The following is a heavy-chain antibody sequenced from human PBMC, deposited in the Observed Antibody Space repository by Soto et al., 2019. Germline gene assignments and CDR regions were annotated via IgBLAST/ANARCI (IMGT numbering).Heavy chain of an antibody. J-gene: IGHJ4*02. CDR2: ISYSGNT. CDR1: GVSITSYY. V-gene: IGHV4-59*08. D-gene: IGHD6-19*01. Sequence: QVQLQESGPGLVKPSETLSLTCTVSGVSITSYYWSWIRQSPGKGLEWIGFISYSGNTNNNPSLKSRVIISRDTSRNEFSLRLTSVTAADTAVYYCATSSGPQSPIGDHWGQGTLVTVSS. CDR3: ATSSGPQSPIGDH.